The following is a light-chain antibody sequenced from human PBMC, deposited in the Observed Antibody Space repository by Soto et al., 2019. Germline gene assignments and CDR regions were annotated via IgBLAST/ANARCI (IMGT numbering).Light chain of an antibody. J-gene: IGKJ1*01. Sequence: EVVLTQSPGTLSLSPGERATLSCRASQSVSSYFLAWYQHKPGLAPRLLIYGASTRATGIPDRFSGSGSGTDFTLTISSLEAEDFAVYYCHQYSGSPWTVGQGTKVEIK. CDR2: GAS. CDR3: HQYSGSPWT. V-gene: IGKV3-20*01. CDR1: QSVSSYF.